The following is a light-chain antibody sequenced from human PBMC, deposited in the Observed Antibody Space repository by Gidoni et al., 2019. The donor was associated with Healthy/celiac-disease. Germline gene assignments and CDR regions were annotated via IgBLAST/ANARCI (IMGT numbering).Light chain of an antibody. CDR3: AAWDDSLNGGEV. V-gene: IGLV1-44*01. CDR1: SSNIGSNT. J-gene: IGLJ2*01. Sequence: QSVLTQPPSASGTPGQRVTISCSGSSSNIGSNTVNGYQHLPGTAPKLLIYRNNQRPSGVPARFSGSRSGTSASLAISGLQSEDEADYYCAAWDDSLNGGEVFGGGTKLTVL. CDR2: RNN.